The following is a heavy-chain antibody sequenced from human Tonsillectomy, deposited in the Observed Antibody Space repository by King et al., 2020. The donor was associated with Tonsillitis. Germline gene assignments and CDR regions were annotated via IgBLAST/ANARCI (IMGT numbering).Heavy chain of an antibody. V-gene: IGHV1-69*01. CDR1: GGTFSSYA. J-gene: IGHJ6*02. D-gene: IGHD6-13*01. Sequence: VQLVESGAEVKEPGSSVKVSCKASGGTFSSYAISWVRQAPGQGLEGMGGIIPIFGKANYVQKFQGRVTITADESTSTAYMELSSLRPEDTAVYYCARDMGQQLKRKYFYYYPMDVWGQGTTVTVSS. CDR3: ARDMGQQLKRKYFYYYPMDV. CDR2: IIPIFGKA.